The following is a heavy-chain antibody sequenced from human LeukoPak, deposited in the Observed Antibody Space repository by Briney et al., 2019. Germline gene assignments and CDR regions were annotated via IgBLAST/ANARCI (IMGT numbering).Heavy chain of an antibody. CDR3: ANDYRSGSFHDF. V-gene: IGHV3-23*01. D-gene: IGHD3-10*01. CDR2: ISRRDDYT. CDR1: GFDFSSYA. J-gene: IGHJ4*02. Sequence: PGGSLRLSCAASGFDFSSYAMGWVRQPPGKGLEWVSVISRRDDYTYYADSVKGRFTISRDNSKNTLYLQMNSLRAEDTAVYYCANDYRSGSFHDFWGQGTLVTVSS.